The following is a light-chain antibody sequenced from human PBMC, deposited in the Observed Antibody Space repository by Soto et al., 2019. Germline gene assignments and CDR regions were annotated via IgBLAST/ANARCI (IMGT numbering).Light chain of an antibody. Sequence: QSVLTQPASVSGSPGQSITISCTGTSSDVGSYNLVSWYQHHPGKAPKLMIYEVYKLPSGVSNRFSGSKSGNTASLTISGLQAEDEADYLCYSYAGSRVFGTGTKVTVL. J-gene: IGLJ1*01. CDR2: EVY. CDR3: YSYAGSRV. CDR1: SSDVGSYNL. V-gene: IGLV2-23*02.